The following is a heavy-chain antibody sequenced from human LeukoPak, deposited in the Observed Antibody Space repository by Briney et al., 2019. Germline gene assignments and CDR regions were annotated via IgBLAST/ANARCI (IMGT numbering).Heavy chain of an antibody. CDR2: ISAYNGNT. J-gene: IGHJ4*02. CDR3: AGALGYYDSSGYPTAFDY. D-gene: IGHD3-22*01. V-gene: IGHV1-18*01. Sequence: GASVKVSCKASGYTFTSYGISWVRQAPGQGLEWMGWISAYNGNTNYAQKLQGRVTMTTDTSTSTAYMELRSLRSDDTAVYYCAGALGYYDSSGYPTAFDYWGQGTLVTVSS. CDR1: GYTFTSYG.